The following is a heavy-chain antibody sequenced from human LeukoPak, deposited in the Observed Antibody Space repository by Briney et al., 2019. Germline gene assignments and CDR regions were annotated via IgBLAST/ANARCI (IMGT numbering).Heavy chain of an antibody. Sequence: SETLSLTCTVSGYSIGNGYFWGWIRQPPGKGLEWIGNIYRTGTTFYNPSLQSRVSMSVDTSKNTFSLNLKSVTAADTAVYYCARERGAYGDYERGDYWGQGTLVTVSS. CDR3: ARERGAYGDYERGDY. V-gene: IGHV4-38-2*02. J-gene: IGHJ4*02. CDR2: IYRTGTT. D-gene: IGHD4-17*01. CDR1: GYSIGNGYF.